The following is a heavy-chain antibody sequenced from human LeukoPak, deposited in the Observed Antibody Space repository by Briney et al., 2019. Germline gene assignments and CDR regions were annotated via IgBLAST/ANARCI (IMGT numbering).Heavy chain of an antibody. D-gene: IGHD3-9*01. CDR3: ARVNYDILTGYFDY. J-gene: IGHJ4*02. Sequence: GASVKVSCKASGYTFTSYGISWVRQAPGQGLEWMGWISAYNGNTNYVQKLQGRVTMTTDTSTSTAYMELRSLRSDDTAVYYCARVNYDILTGYFDYWGQGTLVTVSS. CDR2: ISAYNGNT. CDR1: GYTFTSYG. V-gene: IGHV1-18*01.